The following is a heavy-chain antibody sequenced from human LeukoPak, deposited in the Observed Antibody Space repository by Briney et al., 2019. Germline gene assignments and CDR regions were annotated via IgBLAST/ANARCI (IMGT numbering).Heavy chain of an antibody. D-gene: IGHD3-16*01. V-gene: IGHV1-69*05. CDR3: AIGITFGGSDEPFDY. Sequence: GSSVKVSCKASGGTFSSYAISWVRQAPGQGLEWMGWIIPIFGTANYAQKFQGRVTITTDESTSTAYMELSSLRSEDTAVYYCAIGITFGGSDEPFDYWGQGTLVTVSS. J-gene: IGHJ4*02. CDR2: IIPIFGTA. CDR1: GGTFSSYA.